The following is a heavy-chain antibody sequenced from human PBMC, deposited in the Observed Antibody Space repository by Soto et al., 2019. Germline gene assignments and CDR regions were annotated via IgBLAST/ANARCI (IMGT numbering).Heavy chain of an antibody. J-gene: IGHJ6*02. CDR3: ASAVGQWELPRYYYYGMDV. CDR2: IYPGDSDT. Sequence: GESLKISCKGSGYSFTSYWIGWVRQMPGKGLEWMGIIYPGDSDTRYSPSFQGQVTISADKSISTAYLQWSSLKASDTAMYYCASAVGQWELPRYYYYGMDVWGQGTTVTVSS. CDR1: GYSFTSYW. D-gene: IGHD1-26*01. V-gene: IGHV5-51*01.